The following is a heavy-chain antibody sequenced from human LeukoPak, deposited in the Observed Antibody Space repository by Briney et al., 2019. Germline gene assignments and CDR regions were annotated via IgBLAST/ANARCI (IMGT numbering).Heavy chain of an antibody. CDR1: GGTFSSYA. J-gene: IGHJ4*02. CDR3: ARDLTGPKFGGWELPMGYDY. Sequence: GASVKVSCKASGGTFSSYAISWVRQAPGQGLEWMGGIIPIFGTANYAQKFQGRVTITADESTSTAYMELSSLRSEDTAVYYCARDLTGPKFGGWELPMGYDYWGQGTLVTVSS. CDR2: IIPIFGTA. D-gene: IGHD1-26*01. V-gene: IGHV1-69*13.